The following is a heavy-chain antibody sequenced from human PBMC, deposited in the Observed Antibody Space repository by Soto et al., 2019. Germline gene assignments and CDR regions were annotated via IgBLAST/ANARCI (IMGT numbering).Heavy chain of an antibody. V-gene: IGHV4-4*02. CDR3: ARESPGRGWLQGRWFDP. D-gene: IGHD5-12*01. CDR1: GGSISRSNW. Sequence: VQLQASGPGLVKPSGTLSLPCAVSGGSISRSNWWSWVRQPPGKGLEWIGEIYHSGSTNYNPSLKSRVTITVDKSKNQFSLKLSAVTAAYTAVYYCARESPGRGWLQGRWFDPWGQGTLVTVSS. J-gene: IGHJ5*02. CDR2: IYHSGST.